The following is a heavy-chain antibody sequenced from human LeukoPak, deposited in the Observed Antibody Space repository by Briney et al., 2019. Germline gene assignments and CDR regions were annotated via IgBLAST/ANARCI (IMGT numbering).Heavy chain of an antibody. CDR1: GGTFSSYA. D-gene: IGHD2-2*01. Sequence: ASVKVSCKASGGTFSSYAISWVRQAPGQGLEWMGGIIPIFGTANYAQKFQGRVTITTDESTSTACMELSSLRSEDTAVYYCARGPCVVVPGNYYYYYMDVWGKGTTVTVSS. V-gene: IGHV1-69*05. J-gene: IGHJ6*03. CDR2: IIPIFGTA. CDR3: ARGPCVVVPGNYYYYYMDV.